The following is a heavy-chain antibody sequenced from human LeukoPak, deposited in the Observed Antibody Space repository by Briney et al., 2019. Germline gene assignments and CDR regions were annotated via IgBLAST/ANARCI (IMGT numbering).Heavy chain of an antibody. D-gene: IGHD6-6*01. CDR1: GGSISSGGYY. CDR3: AREAKYSSSSDPFGY. Sequence: SETLSLTCTVSGGSISSGGYYWSWIRQPPGKGLEWIGYIYHSGSTYYHPSLKSRVTISVDRSKNQFSLKLSSVTAADTAVYYCAREAKYSSSSDPFGYWGQGTLVTVSS. CDR2: IYHSGST. V-gene: IGHV4-30-2*01. J-gene: IGHJ4*02.